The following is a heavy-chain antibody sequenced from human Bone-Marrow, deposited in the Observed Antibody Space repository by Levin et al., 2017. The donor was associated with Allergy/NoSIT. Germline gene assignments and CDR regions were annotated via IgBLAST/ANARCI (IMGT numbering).Heavy chain of an antibody. CDR2: IHPNSGDT. CDR3: ARGGGSGSYKNFAD. D-gene: IGHD3-10*01. V-gene: IGHV1-2*02. Sequence: VASVKVSCKASGYTFPDYYMNWVRQAPGQGLEWMGWIHPNSGDTSYAQKFQGRVTMTRDTSISTAYMELSRLTSDDTAVYYCARGGGSGSYKNFADWGQGTLVTVSS. CDR1: GYTFPDYY. J-gene: IGHJ4*02.